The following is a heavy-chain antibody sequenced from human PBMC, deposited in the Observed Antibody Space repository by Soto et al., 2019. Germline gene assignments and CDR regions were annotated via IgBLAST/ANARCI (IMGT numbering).Heavy chain of an antibody. CDR3: ARGGDSSGYYTPDVNWFDP. Sequence: QVQLVQSGSELKKPGASVKVSCKASGYTFTSYAMNWVRQAPGQGLEWMGWINTNTGNPTYAQGFTGRFVFSLDTSVSTAYLQICSLKAEDTAVYYCARGGDSSGYYTPDVNWFDPWGQGTLVTVSS. CDR1: GYTFTSYA. CDR2: INTNTGNP. D-gene: IGHD3-22*01. V-gene: IGHV7-4-1*01. J-gene: IGHJ5*02.